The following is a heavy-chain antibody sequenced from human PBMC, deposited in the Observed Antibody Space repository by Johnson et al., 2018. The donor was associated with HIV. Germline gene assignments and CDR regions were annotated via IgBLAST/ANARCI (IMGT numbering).Heavy chain of an antibody. CDR1: GFNFRDYY. J-gene: IGHJ3*02. Sequence: QMQLVESGGGLVKPGWSLRLSCAASGFNFRDYYMNWIRQAPGKGLEWLSYISSSGSDIFYADSVKGRFTISRDNGKNSVFLQMNSLTAEDTAVCYCARAPYNWNSGLFDALDIWGQGTMVTVSS. CDR2: ISSSGSDI. V-gene: IGHV3-11*04. D-gene: IGHD1-7*01. CDR3: ARAPYNWNSGLFDALDI.